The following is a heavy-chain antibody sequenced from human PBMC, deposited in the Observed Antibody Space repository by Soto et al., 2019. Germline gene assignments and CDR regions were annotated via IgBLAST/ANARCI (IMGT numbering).Heavy chain of an antibody. D-gene: IGHD2-21*01. CDR3: GRHRIEVVWRGFDF. Sequence: SETLSLTCTVSTDSSSFTNSYWGWMRQRPGKGLQWIGSSCYSGGTFYNPSLKGRVVISFDTSKKQSSLQVTSVTAADTAVYFCGRHRIEVVWRGFDFWGQGSPVTVSS. J-gene: IGHJ4*02. V-gene: IGHV4-39*01. CDR1: TDSSSFTNSY. CDR2: SCYSGGT.